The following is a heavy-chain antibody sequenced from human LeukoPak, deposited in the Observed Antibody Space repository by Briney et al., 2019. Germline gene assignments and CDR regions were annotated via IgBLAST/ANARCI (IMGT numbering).Heavy chain of an antibody. CDR1: GGSISPYY. V-gene: IGHV4-59*08. Sequence: SETLSLTCIVSGGSISPYYWSWIRQPPGSGLEWIAYIYYSGSTSYNPSLKSRGAISVDTSNNEVSLKLSSVTAADTAVYYCARVGGWEPKLHGVTFDYLGQGTLVTVSS. CDR3: ARVGGWEPKLHGVTFDY. D-gene: IGHD1-26*01. J-gene: IGHJ4*02. CDR2: IYYSGST.